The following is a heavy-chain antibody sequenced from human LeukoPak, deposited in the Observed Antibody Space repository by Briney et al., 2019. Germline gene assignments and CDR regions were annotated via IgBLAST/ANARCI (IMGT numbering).Heavy chain of an antibody. CDR1: GYTFTGYY. V-gene: IGHV1-2*02. CDR2: INPYSGGT. J-gene: IGHJ3*02. CDR3: ARKSGYSGYDSDAFDI. Sequence: ASVKVSCKASGYTFTGYYMHWVRQAPGQGLEWLGWINPYSGGTNYAQRFQGNVTMTTDTSISTAYMEVSRLRSDDTAVYYCARKSGYSGYDSDAFDIWGQGTMVTVSS. D-gene: IGHD5-12*01.